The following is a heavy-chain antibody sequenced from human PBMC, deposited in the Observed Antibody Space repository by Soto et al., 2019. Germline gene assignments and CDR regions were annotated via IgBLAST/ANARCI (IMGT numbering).Heavy chain of an antibody. CDR2: ISAYNGNT. CDR1: GYTFTSYG. Sequence: ASVKVSCKASGYTFTSYGISWVRQAPGQGLEWMGWISAYNGNTNYSQKLQGRVTITRDTSASTAYMELSSLRSEDTAVYYCARDSHYGDPLSGYYYYYGMDVWGQGTTVTVSS. CDR3: ARDSHYGDPLSGYYYYYGMDV. V-gene: IGHV1-18*01. J-gene: IGHJ6*02. D-gene: IGHD4-17*01.